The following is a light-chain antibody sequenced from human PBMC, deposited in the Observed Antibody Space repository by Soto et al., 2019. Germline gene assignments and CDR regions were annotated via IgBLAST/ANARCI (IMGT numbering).Light chain of an antibody. CDR1: SSDVGGYNY. Sequence: QSALTQPASVSGSTGLSITISCTGSSSDVGGYNYVSWYQQHPGKAPKLMIYEVSNQPSGVSNRFSGSKSDNTASLTISGLQADDESDYYCSSYTSSSTRVFGGGTKLTV. J-gene: IGLJ3*02. CDR2: EVS. V-gene: IGLV2-14*01. CDR3: SSYTSSSTRV.